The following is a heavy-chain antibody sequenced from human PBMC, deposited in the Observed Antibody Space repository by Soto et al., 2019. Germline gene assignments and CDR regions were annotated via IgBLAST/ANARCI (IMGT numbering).Heavy chain of an antibody. CDR1: GYTFTSYG. V-gene: IGHV1-18*01. J-gene: IGHJ3*02. CDR2: VSAYDGDT. CDR3: ASDYHSLSNGYYSDVFDI. D-gene: IGHD3-22*01. Sequence: QAQLVQSGAEVKKPGASVKVSCKASGYTFTSYGISWVRQAPGQGLEWMGWVSAYDGDTKYAQKLKGRVTMTTDTATTTAYMELRSLRSDDTAVYYCASDYHSLSNGYYSDVFDIWGQGTMVTVSS.